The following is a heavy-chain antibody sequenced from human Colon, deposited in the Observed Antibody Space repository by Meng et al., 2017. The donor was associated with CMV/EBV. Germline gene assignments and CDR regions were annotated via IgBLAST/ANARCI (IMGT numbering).Heavy chain of an antibody. CDR2: INPNSGAT. CDR1: GYPFPAHY. Sequence: SCEASGYPFPAHYMHWVRQAPGQGLEWMGRINPNSGATDYAQKFQGRITMARDTSISTIYMEVSRLTSDDTGIYYCTRKFDGYYDYWGQGTLVTVSS. CDR3: TRKFDGYYDY. J-gene: IGHJ4*02. V-gene: IGHV1-2*05. D-gene: IGHD3-22*01.